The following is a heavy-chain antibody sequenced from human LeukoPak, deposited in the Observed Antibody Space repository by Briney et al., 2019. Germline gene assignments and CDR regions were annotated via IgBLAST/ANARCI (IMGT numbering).Heavy chain of an antibody. CDR1: GFSLTSYA. CDR2: ISANGGKT. CDR3: AKGIAVAGFFDY. J-gene: IGHJ4*02. V-gene: IGHV3-23*01. D-gene: IGHD6-19*01. Sequence: PGGSLRLSCAPSGFSLTSYAMTWVRQAPGEGLEWVSDISANGGKTYYSDSVKGRFTISRDNSKNTLYLQMNSLRAEDTAVYYCAKGIAVAGFFDYWGQGTLVTVSS.